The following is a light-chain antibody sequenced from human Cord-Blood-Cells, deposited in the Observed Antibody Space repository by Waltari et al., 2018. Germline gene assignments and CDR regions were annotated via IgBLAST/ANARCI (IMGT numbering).Light chain of an antibody. CDR1: QSVLYSSNNKNY. CDR2: WAS. V-gene: IGKV4-1*01. CDR3: QQYYSTPLT. Sequence: EIVMTQSPDSLAVSLGERATINCKSSQSVLYSSNNKNYLALYQQKPGQPPKLLIYWASTRESWGPDRFSGSGSGTDFTLPISNLQAENVAVYYCQQYYSTPLTFGAGTKVEIK. J-gene: IGKJ4*01.